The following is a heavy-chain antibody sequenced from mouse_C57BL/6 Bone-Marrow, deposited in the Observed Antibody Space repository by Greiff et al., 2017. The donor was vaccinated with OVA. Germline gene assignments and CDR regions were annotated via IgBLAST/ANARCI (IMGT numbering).Heavy chain of an antibody. CDR3: AREEGGYYEG. CDR1: GYTFTSYG. V-gene: IGHV1-81*01. CDR2: IYSRSGNT. J-gene: IGHJ2*01. Sequence: QVQLQQSGAELARPGASVKLSCQASGYTFTSYGISWVKQRTGQGLEWIGEIYSRSGNTYYNEKFKGKATLTADKSSSTAYMELRSLTAEDSAVYFCAREEGGYYEGWGQGTTLTVSS. D-gene: IGHD2-3*01.